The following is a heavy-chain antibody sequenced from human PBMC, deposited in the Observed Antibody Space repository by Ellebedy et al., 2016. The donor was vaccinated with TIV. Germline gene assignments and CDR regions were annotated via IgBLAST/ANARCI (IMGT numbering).Heavy chain of an antibody. J-gene: IGHJ4*02. V-gene: IGHV4-4*03. CDR2: IYHTGST. CDR1: GAYISSTNR. Sequence: PETLSLTXVVSGAYISSTNRWCCVRQPPGRGLECLGQIYHTGSTTYNPSLRSRVTISVDKSKNQFSLILSSVTAADTAVYYCARVGASDGNPLDSWGQGTLVTVSS. D-gene: IGHD5-24*01. CDR3: ARVGASDGNPLDS.